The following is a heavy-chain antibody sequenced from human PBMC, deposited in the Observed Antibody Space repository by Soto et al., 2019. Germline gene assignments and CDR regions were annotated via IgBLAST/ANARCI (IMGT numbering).Heavy chain of an antibody. D-gene: IGHD6-19*01. CDR2: IYWDDDK. V-gene: IGHV2-5*02. Sequence: QITLKESGPTLVKPTQTLTLTCTFSGFSLSTSGVGVGWIRQPPGKALEWLALIYWDDDKRYSPSLKSRLTITKDTSKSQVVLTMTNMDPVDTATYYCAHGAVAGPYYYYYGMDVWGQGTTVTVSS. CDR1: GFSLSTSGVG. J-gene: IGHJ6*02. CDR3: AHGAVAGPYYYYYGMDV.